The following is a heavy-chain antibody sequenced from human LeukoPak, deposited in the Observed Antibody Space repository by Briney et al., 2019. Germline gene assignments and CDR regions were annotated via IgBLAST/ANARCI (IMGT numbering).Heavy chain of an antibody. V-gene: IGHV3-33*01. CDR2: IWYDGSNK. D-gene: IGHD3-9*01. CDR3: ARADYDILTGYYSYFDY. J-gene: IGHJ4*02. CDR1: GFTFSSYC. Sequence: SGSSLRLSCAASGFTFSSYCMHWVRQAPGKGLEWVAVIWYDGSNKYYADSVNGRFTISRDNSKNTMYLQMNSLRAEDTAVYYCARADYDILTGYYSYFDYWGQGTLVTVSS.